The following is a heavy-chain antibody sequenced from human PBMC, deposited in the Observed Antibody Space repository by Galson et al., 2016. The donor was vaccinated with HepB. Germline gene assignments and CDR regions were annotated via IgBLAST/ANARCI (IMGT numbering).Heavy chain of an antibody. CDR2: INDGGIT. J-gene: IGHJ4*02. Sequence: SETLSLTCDVHGGSISGHHWTWIRQPPGKGLEWLGEINDGGITSYSPSLESRVTVSVDLSKSQLSLNLVAVTAADTAVYYCARGRGRTWPTSDYWGQGVLVTVSS. CDR1: GGSISGHH. D-gene: IGHD2/OR15-2a*01. V-gene: IGHV4-34*01. CDR3: ARGRGRTWPTSDY.